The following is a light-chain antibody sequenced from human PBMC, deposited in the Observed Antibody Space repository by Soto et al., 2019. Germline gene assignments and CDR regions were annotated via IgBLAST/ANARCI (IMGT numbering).Light chain of an antibody. CDR3: AAWDDSLVV. V-gene: IGLV2-11*01. Sequence: QSALTQPRSVSGSPGQSVTISCTGTGNDVGAYNYVSWYQQHPGRPPKLLIYRNNQRPSGVPDRFSASKSGTSASLAISGLRSEDDADYYCAAWDDSLVVFGGGTKLTVL. J-gene: IGLJ2*01. CDR1: GNDVGAYNY. CDR2: RNN.